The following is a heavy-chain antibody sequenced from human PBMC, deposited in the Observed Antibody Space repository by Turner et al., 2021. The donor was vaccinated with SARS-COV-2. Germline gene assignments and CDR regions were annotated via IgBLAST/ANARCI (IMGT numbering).Heavy chain of an antibody. Sequence: EVQLVESGGGLVHPGRSLRLSCAASGFTFDDYAMHWVRQAPGKGLEWVSGISWNSGSIGYADSVKGRVTISRDNAKNSLYLQMNSLRVEDTALYYCVKDLGYSSGGMDVWGQGTTVTVSS. CDR1: GFTFDDYA. CDR3: VKDLGYSSGGMDV. V-gene: IGHV3-9*01. CDR2: ISWNSGSI. J-gene: IGHJ6*02. D-gene: IGHD6-19*01.